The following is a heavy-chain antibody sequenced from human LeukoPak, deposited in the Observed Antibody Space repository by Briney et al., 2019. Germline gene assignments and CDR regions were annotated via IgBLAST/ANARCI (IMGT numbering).Heavy chain of an antibody. D-gene: IGHD3-10*01. CDR3: ARDPWFGVGTFDY. CDR1: GITFSNYA. V-gene: IGHV3-11*01. Sequence: GGSLRLSCAASGITFSNYAMSWVRQAPGKGLECVSAISGSGSTIYYADSVKGRFTISRDNAKNSLYLQMNSLRAEDTAVYYCARDPWFGVGTFDYWGQGTLVTVSS. J-gene: IGHJ4*02. CDR2: ISGSGSTI.